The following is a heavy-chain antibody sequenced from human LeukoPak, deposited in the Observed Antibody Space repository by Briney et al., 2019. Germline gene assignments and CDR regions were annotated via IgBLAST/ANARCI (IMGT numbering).Heavy chain of an antibody. D-gene: IGHD3-9*01. CDR3: ARHDLLRYFDWFDP. Sequence: GGSLRLSCSASGFTFSTYWMSWVRQAPGKGLEWVANMKRDGSEIYYVDSVKGRFTISRDNAKNPLFLQMNSLRAEDTAVYYCARHDLLRYFDWFDPWGQGTLVTVSS. J-gene: IGHJ5*02. V-gene: IGHV3-7*01. CDR1: GFTFSTYW. CDR2: MKRDGSEI.